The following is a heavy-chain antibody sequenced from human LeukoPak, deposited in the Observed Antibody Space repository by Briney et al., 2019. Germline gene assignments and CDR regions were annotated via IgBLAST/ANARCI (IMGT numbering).Heavy chain of an antibody. CDR1: GFTFSDSA. CDR3: ARDIELSC. V-gene: IGHV3-23*01. Sequence: PGGSLRLSCEASGFTFSDSAMSWVRQASGRGLEWVSLISASGGNSYYADSVKGRFTVLRDSSKSTLHLQMNSLRAEDTAVYYCARDIELSCWGQGTLVTVSS. J-gene: IGHJ4*02. CDR2: ISASGGNS. D-gene: IGHD1-26*01.